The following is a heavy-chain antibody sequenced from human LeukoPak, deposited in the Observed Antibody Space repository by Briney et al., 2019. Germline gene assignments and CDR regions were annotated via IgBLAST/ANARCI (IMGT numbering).Heavy chain of an antibody. D-gene: IGHD5-24*01. Sequence: PSETLSLTCTVSGGSISSYYWTWIRQPPGKGLEWIGYVFYSGSTNYNPSLKSRVTISVDTSKNQFSLKLSSVTAADTAMYYCAREGRGGYWFDPWGQGTLVTVSS. CDR1: GGSISSYY. CDR3: AREGRGGYWFDP. J-gene: IGHJ5*02. V-gene: IGHV4-59*01. CDR2: VFYSGST.